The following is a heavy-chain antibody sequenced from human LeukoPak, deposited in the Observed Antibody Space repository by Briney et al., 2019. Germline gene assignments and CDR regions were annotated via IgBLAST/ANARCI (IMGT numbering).Heavy chain of an antibody. CDR1: GFTFSSSA. CDR3: ARVRYYYGSGSYYNAPPYYYYGMDV. J-gene: IGHJ6*02. CDR2: ISNNGGYT. D-gene: IGHD3-10*01. V-gene: IGHV3-23*01. Sequence: GGSLRLSCAASGFTFSSSAMSWVRQAPGKGLEWVSAISNNGGYTYYADSVQGRFTISRDNSKNTLYLQMNSLRAEDTAVYYCARVRYYYGSGSYYNAPPYYYYGMDVWGQGTTVTVSS.